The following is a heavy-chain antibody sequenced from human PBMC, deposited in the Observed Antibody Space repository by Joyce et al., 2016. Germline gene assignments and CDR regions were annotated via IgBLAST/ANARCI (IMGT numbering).Heavy chain of an antibody. CDR1: GGSFNRYT. D-gene: IGHD1-7*01. J-gene: IGHJ4*02. Sequence: QVQLVQSGAEVKKPGSSVTVSCKASGGSFNRYTINWVRQAPGQGLEWMGGIIPRSGTSNYAQKFQDRVTITADGLTSTVYMELFSLRSDDTAVYFCARGGGAPGTAARLDYWGQGTLVIVSS. CDR3: ARGGGAPGTAARLDY. V-gene: IGHV1-69*01. CDR2: IIPRSGTS.